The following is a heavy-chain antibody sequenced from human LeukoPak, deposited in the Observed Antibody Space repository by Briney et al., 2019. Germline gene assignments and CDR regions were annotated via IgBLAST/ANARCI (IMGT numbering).Heavy chain of an antibody. Sequence: GGSLRLSCAASGFTVSSIHMVWVRQAPGNGLEWVSVAYTAGNSYYADSVKGRFIISRDISKNTLYLQMNSLRAEDSALYYCARGGRGSAAVVAPRSFDIWGQGTMVTVSS. CDR3: ARGGRGSAAVVAPRSFDI. CDR2: AYTAGNS. J-gene: IGHJ3*02. D-gene: IGHD3-22*01. V-gene: IGHV3-53*01. CDR1: GFTVSSIH.